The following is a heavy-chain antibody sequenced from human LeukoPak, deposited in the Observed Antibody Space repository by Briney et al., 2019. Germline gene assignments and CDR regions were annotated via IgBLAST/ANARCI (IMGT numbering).Heavy chain of an antibody. CDR2: INSVGSYT. V-gene: IGHV3-74*01. CDR3: ARGYCSNTSCNYYYAMDV. CDR1: GFTISSYW. J-gene: IGHJ6*02. D-gene: IGHD2-2*01. Sequence: EGSLRLSCAVSGFTISSYWMHWVRQAPGKGLVWVSRINSVGSYTNYADSVKGRFTISRDNGKNTLYLQMNSLRAEDTAVYYCARGYCSNTSCNYYYAMDVWGQGTTVTVSS.